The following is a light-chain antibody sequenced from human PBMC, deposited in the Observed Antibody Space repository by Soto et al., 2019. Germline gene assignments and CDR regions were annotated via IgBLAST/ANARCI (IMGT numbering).Light chain of an antibody. J-gene: IGLJ2*01. CDR1: SSNIGSNT. CDR3: AAWDYILNGVI. V-gene: IGLV1-44*01. CDR2: SSN. Sequence: QSVLTQPPSASGTPGQRVTISCSGSSSNIGSNTLNWYQQLPGTAPKLLIYSSNQRPSGVPDRFSGSKSGTSASLAISGLQSEAEADYYCAAWDYILNGVIFGGGTKLTVL.